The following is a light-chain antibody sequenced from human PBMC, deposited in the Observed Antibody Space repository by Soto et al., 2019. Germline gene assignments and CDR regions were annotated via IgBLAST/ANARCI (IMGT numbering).Light chain of an antibody. V-gene: IGKV3-11*01. CDR3: QQRADWPIT. CDR1: QSVGIN. Sequence: DIVFPHSPAPLSLSPGARATLSFRASQSVGINLAWYQQKPGQAPRLLINDASNRATGIPARFSGSGSGTDFTLTISSLEPDDFAVYYCQQRADWPITVGQGARLAIK. CDR2: DAS. J-gene: IGKJ5*01.